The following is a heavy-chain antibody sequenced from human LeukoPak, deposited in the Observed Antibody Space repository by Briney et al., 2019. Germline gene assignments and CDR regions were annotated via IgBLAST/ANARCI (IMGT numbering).Heavy chain of an antibody. J-gene: IGHJ3*02. CDR1: GGSISSGDYY. CDR2: IYYSGST. V-gene: IGHV4-30-4*01. CDR3: ARGVRGSYYDAFDI. Sequence: SETLSLTCTVSGGSISSGDYYWSWIRQPPGKGLGWIGYIYYSGSTYYNPSLKSRVIISVDTSKNQFSLKLSSVTAADTAVYYCARGVRGSYYDAFDIWGQGTMVTVSS. D-gene: IGHD1-26*01.